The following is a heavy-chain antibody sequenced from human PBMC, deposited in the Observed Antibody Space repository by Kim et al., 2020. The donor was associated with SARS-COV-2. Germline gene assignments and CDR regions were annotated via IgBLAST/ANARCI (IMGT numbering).Heavy chain of an antibody. V-gene: IGHV4-39*01. CDR3: ARTRFVVVSLWHFDY. J-gene: IGHJ4*02. CDR2: IYYSGST. CDR1: GGSISSSSYY. D-gene: IGHD3-22*01. Sequence: SETLSLPCTVSGGSISSSSYYWGWIRQPPGKGLEWIGSIYYSGSTYYNPSLKSRVTISVDTSKNQFSLKLSSVTAADTAVYYCARTRFVVVSLWHFDYWGQGTLVTVSS.